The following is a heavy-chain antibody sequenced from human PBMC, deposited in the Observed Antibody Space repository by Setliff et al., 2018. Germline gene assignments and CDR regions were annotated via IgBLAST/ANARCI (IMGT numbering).Heavy chain of an antibody. CDR3: ARDPHFDS. CDR1: RFTFSNYA. CDR2: IKQDGSEK. Sequence: AGGSLRLSCAASRFTFSNYAMSWVRQAPGKGLEWVANIKQDGSEKYYVDSVKGRFSISRDNAKNSLNLQMNSLRAEDTAVYYCARDPHFDSWGQGTLVTVSS. J-gene: IGHJ4*02. V-gene: IGHV3-7*01.